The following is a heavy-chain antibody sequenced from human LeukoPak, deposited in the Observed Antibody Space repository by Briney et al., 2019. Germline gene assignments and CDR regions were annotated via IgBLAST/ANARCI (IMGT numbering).Heavy chain of an antibody. J-gene: IGHJ4*02. CDR2: IYPSDSDT. Sequence: GESLKISCKGSGYIFTSYWIGWVRQMPGKGLEWMGIIYPSDSDTRYSPSFQGQVTISADKSISTAYLQWSSLKASDTAIYYCARRVPAAIDYFDYWGQGTLVTVSS. V-gene: IGHV5-51*01. D-gene: IGHD2-2*01. CDR3: ARRVPAAIDYFDY. CDR1: GYIFTSYW.